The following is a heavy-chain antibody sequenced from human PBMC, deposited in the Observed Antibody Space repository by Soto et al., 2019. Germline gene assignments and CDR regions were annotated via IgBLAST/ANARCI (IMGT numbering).Heavy chain of an antibody. J-gene: IGHJ4*02. Sequence: GGSLRLSCAASGFTFSSYAMSWVRQAPGKGLEWVSAISGSGGSTYYADSVKGRFTISRDNSKNTLYLQMNSLRAEDTAVYYCATDYYGSGSYYRVFDYWGQGTLVTVSS. CDR3: ATDYYGSGSYYRVFDY. V-gene: IGHV3-23*01. CDR1: GFTFSSYA. CDR2: ISGSGGST. D-gene: IGHD3-10*01.